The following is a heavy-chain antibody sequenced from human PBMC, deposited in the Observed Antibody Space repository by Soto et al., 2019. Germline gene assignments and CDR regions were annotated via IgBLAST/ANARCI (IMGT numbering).Heavy chain of an antibody. Sequence: QGHLVQSGAEVKKPGASVKVSCKGSGYGFTTYGITWVRQAPGQGLEWMAWTSDHNGNTNYAQKLQGRVTVTRDTSTSTAYMQLRSLRSDDTAVYYCARGRYGDYWGQGALVTVSS. V-gene: IGHV1-18*01. CDR1: GYGFTTYG. CDR2: TSDHNGNT. J-gene: IGHJ4*02. CDR3: ARGRYGDY. D-gene: IGHD1-1*01.